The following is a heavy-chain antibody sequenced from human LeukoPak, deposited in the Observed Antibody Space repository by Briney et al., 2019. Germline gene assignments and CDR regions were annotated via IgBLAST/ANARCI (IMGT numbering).Heavy chain of an antibody. Sequence: SENLSLNGTGSGGSIIRYSWGWLGQRPGMGLEWIGYIYYSGSHNYNPSLKSRVTISVDTSKNQFSLKLSSVTAADTAVYYCQVGATTIGAFDIWGQGTMVTVSS. CDR3: QVGATTIGAFDI. CDR2: IYYSGSH. CDR1: GGSIIRYS. V-gene: IGHV4-59*01. D-gene: IGHD1-26*01. J-gene: IGHJ3*02.